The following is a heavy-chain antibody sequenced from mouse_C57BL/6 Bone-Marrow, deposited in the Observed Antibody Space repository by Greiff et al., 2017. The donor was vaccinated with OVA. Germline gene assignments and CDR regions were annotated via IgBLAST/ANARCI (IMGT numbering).Heavy chain of an antibody. Sequence: EVQLVESGAGLVQPKASLKLSCAASGFSFNTYAMNWVRQAPGKGLEWIARISTKSNNYATYYADSVKARFTVSRDESDSMSYVQMNTLKTEDNAMWDLFAYWGQGTLVTVSA. V-gene: IGHV10-1*01. CDR1: GFSFNTYA. CDR2: ISTKSNNYAT. J-gene: IGHJ3*01. CDR3: FAY.